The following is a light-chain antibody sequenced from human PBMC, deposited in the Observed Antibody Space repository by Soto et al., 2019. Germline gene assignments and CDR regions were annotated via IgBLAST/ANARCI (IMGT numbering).Light chain of an antibody. CDR1: SSDVGTYNY. J-gene: IGLJ3*02. Sequence: QSALTQPASVSGSPGQSITISCTGTSSDVGTYNYVSWYQHRPGKAPKLMIYDVSYRPSGVSNRFSGSKSANTASLTISGLQAEDEADYYCSSYTTSNTQVFGGGTKHTVL. V-gene: IGLV2-14*01. CDR2: DVS. CDR3: SSYTTSNTQV.